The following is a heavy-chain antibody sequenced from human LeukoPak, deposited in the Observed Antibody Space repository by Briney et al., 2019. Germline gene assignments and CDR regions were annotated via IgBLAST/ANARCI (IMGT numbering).Heavy chain of an antibody. CDR3: ARNIIGHWSSGYYWP. Sequence: SETLSLTCAVYGGSFSGYYWSWIRQPPGKGLEWIGEINHSGSTNYNPSLKSRVTISVDTSKNQFSLKLSSVTAADTAVYYCARNIIGHWSSGYYWPWGQGTLVTVSS. D-gene: IGHD3-22*01. V-gene: IGHV4-34*01. CDR2: INHSGST. J-gene: IGHJ5*02. CDR1: GGSFSGYY.